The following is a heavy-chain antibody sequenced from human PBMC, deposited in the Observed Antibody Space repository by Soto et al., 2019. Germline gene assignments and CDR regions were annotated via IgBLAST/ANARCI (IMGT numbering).Heavy chain of an antibody. Sequence: QITLKESGPTLVKPTQTLTLTCTFSGFSLSTSGVGVGWIRQPPGKALEWLALIYWDDDNRYSPSLKSRLTITKDTSKNQVVLTMTNMDPVDTATYYCAHRRIAAAINAFDIWGQGTMVTVSS. J-gene: IGHJ3*02. CDR1: GFSLSTSGVG. V-gene: IGHV2-5*02. D-gene: IGHD6-13*01. CDR3: AHRRIAAAINAFDI. CDR2: IYWDDDN.